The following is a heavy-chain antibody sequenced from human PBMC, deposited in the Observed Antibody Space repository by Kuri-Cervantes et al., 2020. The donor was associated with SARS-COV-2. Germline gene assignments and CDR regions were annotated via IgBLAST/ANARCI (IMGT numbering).Heavy chain of an antibody. CDR2: IYYSGST. J-gene: IGHJ5*02. CDR1: GGSISSSSYY. D-gene: IGHD3-3*01. CDR3: ARQMMSSITIFGVVITRNWFDP. V-gene: IGHV4-39*01. Sequence: LRLSCAVAGGSISSSSYYWGWIRQPPGKGLEWIGSIYYSGSTYYNPSLKSRVTISVDTSKNQFSLKLSSVTAADTAVYYCARQMMSSITIFGVVITRNWFDPWGQGTLVTVSS.